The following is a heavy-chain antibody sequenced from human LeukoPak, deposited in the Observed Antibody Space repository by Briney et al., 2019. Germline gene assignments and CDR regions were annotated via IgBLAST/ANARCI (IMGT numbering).Heavy chain of an antibody. D-gene: IGHD5-18*01. V-gene: IGHV2-70*11. CDR1: GFSLSTSGMC. CDR3: ARIEYSYGLFYFDY. Sequence: SGPALVKPTQTLTLTCTFSGFSLSTSGMCVSWIRQPPGKALEWLARIDWDDDKYYSTSLKTRLTISKDTSKNQVVLTLTNMDPVDTATYYCARIEYSYGLFYFDYWGQGTLVTVSP. J-gene: IGHJ4*02. CDR2: IDWDDDK.